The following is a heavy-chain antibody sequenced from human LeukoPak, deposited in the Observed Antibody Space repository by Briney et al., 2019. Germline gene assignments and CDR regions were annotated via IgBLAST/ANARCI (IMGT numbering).Heavy chain of an antibody. CDR2: ISYDGSNK. CDR3: ASKITMVRGVIITPDY. Sequence: GGSLRLSCAASGFTFSSYAMHWVRQAPGKGLEWVAVISYDGSNKYYADSVKGRFTISRDNSKNSLYLQMNSLRVEDTAVYYCASKITMVRGVIITPDYWGQGTLVTVSS. CDR1: GFTFSSYA. D-gene: IGHD3-10*01. V-gene: IGHV3-30-3*01. J-gene: IGHJ4*02.